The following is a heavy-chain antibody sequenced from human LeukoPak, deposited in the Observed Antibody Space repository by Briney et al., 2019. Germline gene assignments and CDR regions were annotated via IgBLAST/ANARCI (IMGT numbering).Heavy chain of an antibody. CDR3: ARQEQQLGTGIDAFDI. V-gene: IGHV5-51*01. D-gene: IGHD6-13*01. CDR1: GYSFTSYW. Sequence: GESLKISCKGSGYSFTSYWIGWVRQMPGKGLEWMGIIYPGDSDTRYSPSFQGQVTISADKSISTAYLQWSSLKASDTAMYYCARQEQQLGTGIDAFDIWGQGTMVTVSS. CDR2: IYPGDSDT. J-gene: IGHJ3*02.